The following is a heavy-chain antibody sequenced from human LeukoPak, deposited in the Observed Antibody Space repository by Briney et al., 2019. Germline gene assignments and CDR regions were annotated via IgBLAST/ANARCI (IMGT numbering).Heavy chain of an antibody. CDR3: ARGREDYDSGGYYLLFDF. CDR1: GFTVSSNY. J-gene: IGHJ4*02. V-gene: IGHV3-53*01. Sequence: PGGSLRLSCAASGFTVSSNYMSWVRQAPGKGLEWVSVIYSGGSTYYADSVKGRFTISRDNSKNTLYLQMNSLRAEDTAVYYCARGREDYDSGGYYLLFDFWGQGTLVTVSS. CDR2: IYSGGST. D-gene: IGHD3-22*01.